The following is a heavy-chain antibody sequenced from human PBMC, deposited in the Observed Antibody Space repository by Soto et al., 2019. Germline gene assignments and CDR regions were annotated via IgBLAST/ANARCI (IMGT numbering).Heavy chain of an antibody. CDR1: GHSFTAYY. J-gene: IGHJ6*02. V-gene: IGHV1-2*02. CDR2: INPNSGGT. Sequence: QVQLVQSGAEVKKPGASVKVSCKASGHSFTAYYIHWVRQAPGQGLEWMGWINPNSGGTKYAQKFHGSVTMTRDTSSRTVYMELSGLRSEDTAVYFCARALIRFLDWIPENYYYGMDVWGQGTTVTVSS. D-gene: IGHD3-3*01. CDR3: ARALIRFLDWIPENYYYGMDV.